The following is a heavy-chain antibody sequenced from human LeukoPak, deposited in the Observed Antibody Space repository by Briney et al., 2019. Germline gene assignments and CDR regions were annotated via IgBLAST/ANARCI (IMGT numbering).Heavy chain of an antibody. CDR2: LDYRGTT. D-gene: IGHD3-22*01. CDR3: APHRTFYDSTGFSTGDAFDI. Sequence: SETLSLTCTVSGGSISRSRSYWGWIRQPPGKGLEWIGSLDYRGTTYYNPSLKSRVTISVDTSKSQFSLKLSSVTAADTAVYYCAPHRTFYDSTGFSTGDAFDIWGQGTMVTVSS. CDR1: GGSISRSRSY. V-gene: IGHV4-39*01. J-gene: IGHJ3*02.